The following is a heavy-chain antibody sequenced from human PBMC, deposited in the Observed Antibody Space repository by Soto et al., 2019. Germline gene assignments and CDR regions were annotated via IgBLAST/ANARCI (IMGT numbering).Heavy chain of an antibody. V-gene: IGHV1-69*02. CDR1: GGTFSSYT. CDR3: ARLRITMVRGVVYYSYGMDV. Sequence: SVNLSCKASGGTFSSYTISWVRQAPGQGLEWMGRIIPILGIANYAQKFQGRVTITADKSTSTAYMELSSLRSEDTAVYYCARLRITMVRGVVYYSYGMDVWGQGTTVTVYS. D-gene: IGHD3-10*01. J-gene: IGHJ6*02. CDR2: IIPILGIA.